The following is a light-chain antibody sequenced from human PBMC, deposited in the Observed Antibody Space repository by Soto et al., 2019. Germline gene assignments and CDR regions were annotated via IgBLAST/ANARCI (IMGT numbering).Light chain of an antibody. Sequence: SPSTLSVSVGDSVTITCRASQNVNKYLAWYHQKPGKTPKLLIHEASTLQTGVPSRFAGSGSGTEFTLTISGLQPDDFGIYFCQQYKYYRTFGQGTKVDI. CDR3: QQYKYYRT. CDR2: EAS. CDR1: QNVNKY. V-gene: IGKV1-5*03. J-gene: IGKJ1*01.